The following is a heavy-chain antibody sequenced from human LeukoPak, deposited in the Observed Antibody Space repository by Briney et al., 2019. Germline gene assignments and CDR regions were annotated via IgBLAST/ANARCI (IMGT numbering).Heavy chain of an antibody. Sequence: PGGSLRLSCTASGFTFRSYALSWVRQAPGKGLEWVSATTGSGDKLFYADSVKGRFTISRDNSKNTLYLQMNNLRAEDTAVYYCARYEHGGIDYWGQGTLVTVSS. CDR3: ARYEHGGIDY. CDR1: GFTFRSYA. J-gene: IGHJ4*02. D-gene: IGHD2-15*01. V-gene: IGHV3-23*01. CDR2: TTGSGDKL.